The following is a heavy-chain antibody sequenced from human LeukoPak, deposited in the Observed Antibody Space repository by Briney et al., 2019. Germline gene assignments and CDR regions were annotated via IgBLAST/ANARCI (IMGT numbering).Heavy chain of an antibody. V-gene: IGHV4-39*01. Sequence: SETLSLTCTVSGGSISSPSYYWGWIRQPPGEGLEWIGSIYYSGTTYYNPSLKSRVTISLDTSQNQFSLRVTSVTAADTAVYYCASQVGYGSGTYYNKLFDYWGQGTLLTVSS. CDR1: GGSISSPSYY. D-gene: IGHD3-10*01. CDR3: ASQVGYGSGTYYNKLFDY. J-gene: IGHJ4*02. CDR2: IYYSGTT.